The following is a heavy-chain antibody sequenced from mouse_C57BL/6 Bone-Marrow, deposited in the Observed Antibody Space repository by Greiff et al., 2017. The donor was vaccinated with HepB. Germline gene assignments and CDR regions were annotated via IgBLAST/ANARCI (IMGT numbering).Heavy chain of an antibody. D-gene: IGHD1-1*01. CDR2: IYPRDGST. V-gene: IGHV1-85*01. Sequence: QVQLKRSGPELVRPGASVKLSSKASASTFPTYDINWVKLRPGQGLDGIGWIYPRDGSTKYNEKFKGKAKLTVEASSSTAYMELHSLTSEDAAVYFCARPLLRGYAMDYWGQGTSVTVSS. J-gene: IGHJ4*01. CDR1: ASTFPTYD. CDR3: ARPLLRGYAMDY.